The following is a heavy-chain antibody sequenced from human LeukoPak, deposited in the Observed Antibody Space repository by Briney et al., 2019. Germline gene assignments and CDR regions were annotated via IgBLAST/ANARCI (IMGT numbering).Heavy chain of an antibody. V-gene: IGHV4-34*01. J-gene: IGHJ4*02. CDR3: ARGRLGWLRSRAFDY. Sequence: SETLSLTCALYGGSFSGYYWSWIRQPPGKGLEWIGEIHHSGSTNYNPTLKSRVTISVDTSKNQFSLTLSSVTAADTAVYYCARGRLGWLRSRAFDYWDQGTLVTVSS. CDR2: IHHSGST. CDR1: GGSFSGYY. D-gene: IGHD5-12*01.